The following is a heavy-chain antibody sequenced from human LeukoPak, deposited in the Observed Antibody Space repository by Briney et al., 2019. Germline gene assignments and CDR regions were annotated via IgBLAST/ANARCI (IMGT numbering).Heavy chain of an antibody. D-gene: IGHD1-26*01. CDR1: GGSISTYY. CDR2: VYYSGST. J-gene: IGHJ4*02. V-gene: IGHV4-59*01. Sequence: SETLSLTCAVSGGSISTYYWSWIRQPPGKGLEWIGYVYYSGSTNYNPSLRSRATISVGTSKNQFSLKLSSVTAADTAVYYCARGSNPYQFDYWGQGTLVTVSS. CDR3: ARGSNPYQFDY.